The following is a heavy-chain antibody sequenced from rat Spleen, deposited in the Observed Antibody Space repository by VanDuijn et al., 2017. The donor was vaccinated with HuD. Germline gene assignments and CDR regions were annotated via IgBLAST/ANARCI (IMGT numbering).Heavy chain of an antibody. J-gene: IGHJ4*01. V-gene: IGHV5-58*01. CDR3: ARHNSGYGVMDA. D-gene: IGHD4-3*01. CDR2: INTDGGST. Sequence: EVQLVETGGGLVQPGRSLKLSCVASGFTFSSYWMYWIRQAPGKGLEWVSSINTDGGSTYYPDSVRGRFTISRDNAENTAYLQMNSLWSEDTATYYCARHNSGYGVMDAWGQGPSVTVSS. CDR1: GFTFSSYW.